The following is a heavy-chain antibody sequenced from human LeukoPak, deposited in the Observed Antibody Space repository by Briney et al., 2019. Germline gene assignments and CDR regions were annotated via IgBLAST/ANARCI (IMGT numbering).Heavy chain of an antibody. Sequence: PGGSLRLSCAASGFTFSSYAMSWVRQAPGKGLEWVSAISGSGGSTYYADSVKGRFTISRDNSKNTLYLQMNSLRAEDTAVYYCARHYYYDSSGYHFDAFDIWGQGTMVTASS. CDR3: ARHYYYDSSGYHFDAFDI. D-gene: IGHD3-22*01. V-gene: IGHV3-23*01. CDR1: GFTFSSYA. CDR2: ISGSGGST. J-gene: IGHJ3*02.